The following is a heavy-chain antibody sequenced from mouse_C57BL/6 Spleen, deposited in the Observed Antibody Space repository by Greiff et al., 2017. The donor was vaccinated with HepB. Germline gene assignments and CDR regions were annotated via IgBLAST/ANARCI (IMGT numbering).Heavy chain of an antibody. J-gene: IGHJ2*01. CDR1: GYAFSSSW. CDR2: IYPGDGDT. V-gene: IGHV1-82*01. D-gene: IGHD2-3*01. Sequence: QVQLKESGPELVKPGASVKISCKASGYAFSSSWMNWVKQRPGKGLEWIGRIYPGDGDTNYNGKFKGKATLTADKSSSTAYMQLSSLTSEDSAVYFCARSDGYYSDYWGQGTTLTVSS. CDR3: ARSDGYYSDY.